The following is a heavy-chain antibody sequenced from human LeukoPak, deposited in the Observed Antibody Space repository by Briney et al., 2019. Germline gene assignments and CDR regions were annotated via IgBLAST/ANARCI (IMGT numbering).Heavy chain of an antibody. CDR3: ARVNCSGGSCYSDFDY. CDR1: GYTFTSYD. Sequence: ASVKVSCKASGYTFTSYDINWVRQATGQGLEWMGWMNPNSGNTGYAQKFQGRVTMTRNTSISTVYMELSSLRSEDTAVYFCARVNCSGGSCYSDFDYWAREPWSPSPQ. V-gene: IGHV1-8*02. CDR2: MNPNSGNT. D-gene: IGHD2-15*01. J-gene: IGHJ4*02.